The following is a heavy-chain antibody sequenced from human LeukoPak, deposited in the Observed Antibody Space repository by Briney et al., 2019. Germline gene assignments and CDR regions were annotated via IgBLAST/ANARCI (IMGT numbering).Heavy chain of an antibody. CDR3: ARVEVTISAFDI. CDR1: GGSISSYY. J-gene: IGHJ3*02. CDR2: INHSGST. Sequence: SETLSLTCTVSGGSISSYYWSWIRQPPGKGLEWIGEINHSGSTNYNPSLKSRVTMSVDTSKNQFSLKLSSVTAADTAVYYCARVEVTISAFDIWGQGTMVTVSS. D-gene: IGHD5-24*01. V-gene: IGHV4-34*01.